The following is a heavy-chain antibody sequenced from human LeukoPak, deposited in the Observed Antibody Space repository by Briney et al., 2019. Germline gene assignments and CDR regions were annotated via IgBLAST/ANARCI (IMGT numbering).Heavy chain of an antibody. J-gene: IGHJ6*03. CDR1: GFTFSSYG. CDR2: IRYDGSNK. CDR3: AKLPHPRYSGYEPYYTDV. V-gene: IGHV3-30*02. D-gene: IGHD5-12*01. Sequence: GGSLRLSCAASGFTFSSYGMHWVRQAPGKGLEWVAFIRYDGSNKYYADSVKGRFTISRDNSKNTLYLQMNSLRAEDTAVYYCAKLPHPRYSGYEPYYTDVWGKGTTVTVSS.